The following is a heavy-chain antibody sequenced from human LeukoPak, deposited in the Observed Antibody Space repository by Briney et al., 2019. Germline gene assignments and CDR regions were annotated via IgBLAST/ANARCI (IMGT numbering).Heavy chain of an antibody. CDR3: AREYSASYLRAEDYMDV. D-gene: IGHD1-26*01. J-gene: IGHJ6*03. Sequence: WETLSLTCTVCGGSMSSYYGSWIREPAGKGREGSGRIYTSGSNNYNPSLKSRVTMSVDTSKNHFSLNLSSVTAADTAVYYCAREYSASYLRAEDYMDVWGKGTTVTISS. CDR2: IYTSGSN. CDR1: GGSMSSYY. V-gene: IGHV4-4*07.